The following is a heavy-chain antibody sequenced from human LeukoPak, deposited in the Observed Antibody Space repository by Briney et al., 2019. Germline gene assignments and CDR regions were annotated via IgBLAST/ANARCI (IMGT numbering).Heavy chain of an antibody. CDR2: ISYDGSNK. CDR1: GFTFSSYA. D-gene: IGHD6-19*01. V-gene: IGHV3-30-3*01. J-gene: IGHJ3*02. CDR3: ATNIAVAAIGYAFDI. Sequence: GGSLRLSCAASGFTFSSYAMFWVRQAPGKGLEWVAVISYDGSNKYYADSVKGRFTISRDNSKNTLYLQMNSLRAEDTAVYYCATNIAVAAIGYAFDIWGQGTMVTVSS.